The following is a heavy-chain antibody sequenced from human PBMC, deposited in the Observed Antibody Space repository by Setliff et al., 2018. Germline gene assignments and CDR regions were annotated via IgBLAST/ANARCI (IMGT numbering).Heavy chain of an antibody. CDR3: ARHVGSRSRGYNYYYYYMDV. Sequence: PSETLSLTCTVSGGSISSYYWSWIRQPPGKGLEWIGYIYYSGSTNYNPSLKSRVTMSVDTSRNQLSLKLTSVTAADTAVYYCARHVGSRSRGYNYYYYYMDVWGKGTTVTVSS. V-gene: IGHV4-59*08. J-gene: IGHJ6*03. D-gene: IGHD3-10*01. CDR1: GGSISSYY. CDR2: IYYSGST.